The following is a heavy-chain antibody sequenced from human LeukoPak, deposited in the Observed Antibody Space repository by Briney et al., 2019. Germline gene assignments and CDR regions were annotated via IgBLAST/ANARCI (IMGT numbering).Heavy chain of an antibody. CDR1: GLTFSRYG. V-gene: IGHV3-30*02. D-gene: IGHD3-10*01. CDR3: ARARKSGGITMLRGVKDRGWFDP. J-gene: IGHJ5*02. CDR2: IRYDGSDK. Sequence: PGGSLRLSCAASGLTFSRYGMHWVRQAPGKGLEWVAFIRYDGSDKYYADSVKGRFTISRDISKNTLYLRMNSLRAEDTAVYYCARARKSGGITMLRGVKDRGWFDPWGQGTLVIVSS.